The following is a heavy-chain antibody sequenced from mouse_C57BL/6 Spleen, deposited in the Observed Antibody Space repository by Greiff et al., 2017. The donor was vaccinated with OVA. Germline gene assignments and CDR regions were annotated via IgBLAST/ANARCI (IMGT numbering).Heavy chain of an antibody. D-gene: IGHD1-1*01. Sequence: VQLQQSGAELVRPGTSVKVSCKASGYAFTNYLIEWVKQRPGQGLEWIGVINPGSGGTNYNEKFKGKATLTADKSSSTAYMQLSSLTSEDSAVYFCARSLRGAMEYWGQGTSVTVSS. CDR3: ARSLRGAMEY. J-gene: IGHJ4*01. CDR1: GYAFTNYL. V-gene: IGHV1-54*01. CDR2: INPGSGGT.